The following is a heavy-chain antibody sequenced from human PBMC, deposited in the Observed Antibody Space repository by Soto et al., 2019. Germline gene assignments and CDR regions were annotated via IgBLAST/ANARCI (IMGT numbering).Heavy chain of an antibody. D-gene: IGHD6-19*01. Sequence: GGSLRLSCAASGFTFSSYGMHWVRQAPGKGLEWVAVIWYDGSNKYYADSVKGRFTISRDNSKNTLYLQMNSLRAEDTAVYYCARDPTARAVAEAEYFQHWGQGT. J-gene: IGHJ1*01. CDR2: IWYDGSNK. CDR1: GFTFSSYG. CDR3: ARDPTARAVAEAEYFQH. V-gene: IGHV3-33*01.